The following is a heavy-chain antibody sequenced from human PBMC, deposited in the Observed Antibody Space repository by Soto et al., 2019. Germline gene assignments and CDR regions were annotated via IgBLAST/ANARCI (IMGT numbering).Heavy chain of an antibody. CDR3: TTARGTYAYEYFHH. V-gene: IGHV3-15*01. CDR2: IKSKTDGGTT. CDR1: GFTFTNAW. D-gene: IGHD5-12*01. Sequence: LRLSCAASGFTFTNAWMSWVRQAPVKGLEWVGRIKSKTDGGTTDYAAPVKGRFTISRDDSKNTLYLQMNSLKTEDTAVYYCTTARGTYAYEYFHHWGQGTRVTVSS. J-gene: IGHJ1*01.